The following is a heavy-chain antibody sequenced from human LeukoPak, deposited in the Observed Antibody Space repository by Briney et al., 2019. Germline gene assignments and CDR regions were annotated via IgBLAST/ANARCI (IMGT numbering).Heavy chain of an antibody. Sequence: GRSLRLSCAASGFTFSSYAMHWVRQAPGKGLEWVAVISYDGSNKYYADSVKGRFTISRDNSKNTLYLQMNSLRAEDTAVYYCASIVVVPANAFDIWGQGTMVTVSS. CDR1: GFTFSSYA. J-gene: IGHJ3*02. CDR2: ISYDGSNK. D-gene: IGHD2-2*01. V-gene: IGHV3-30-3*01. CDR3: ASIVVVPANAFDI.